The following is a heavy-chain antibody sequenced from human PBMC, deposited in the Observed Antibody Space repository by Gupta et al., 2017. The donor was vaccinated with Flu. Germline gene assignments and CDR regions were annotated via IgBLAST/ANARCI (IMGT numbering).Heavy chain of an antibody. CDR2: INHSGST. V-gene: IGHV4-34*01. CDR1: GGSFSGYY. CDR3: ARIPIAARRTYASNWFDP. Sequence: QVQLQQWGAGLLKPSETLSLTCAVYGGSFSGYYWSWIRQPPGKGLEWIGEINHSGSTNYNPSLKSRVTISVDTSKNQFSLKLSSVTAADTAVYYCARIPIAARRTYASNWFDPWGQGTLVTVSS. D-gene: IGHD6-6*01. J-gene: IGHJ5*02.